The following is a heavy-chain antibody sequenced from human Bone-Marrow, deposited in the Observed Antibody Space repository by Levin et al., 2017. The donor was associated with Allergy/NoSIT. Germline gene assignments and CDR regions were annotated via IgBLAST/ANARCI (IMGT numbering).Heavy chain of an antibody. V-gene: IGHV3-23*01. CDR1: GFTFSSYA. J-gene: IGHJ6*02. D-gene: IGHD6-13*01. CDR3: AKDQQLVSLRYYGMDV. Sequence: ETLSLTCAASGFTFSSYAMSWVRQAPGKGLEWVSAISGSGGSTYYADSVKGRFTISRDNSKNTLYLQMNSLRAEDTAVYYCAKDQQLVSLRYYGMDVWGQGTTVTVSS. CDR2: ISGSGGST.